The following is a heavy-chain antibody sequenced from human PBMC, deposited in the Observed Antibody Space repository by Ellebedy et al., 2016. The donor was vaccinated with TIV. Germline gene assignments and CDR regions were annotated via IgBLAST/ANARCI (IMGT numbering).Heavy chain of an antibody. V-gene: IGHV3-23*01. J-gene: IGHJ4*02. CDR1: GFTFSSYA. D-gene: IGHD4-11*01. CDR2: ISGSGGST. Sequence: GGSLRLSCAASGFTFSSYAMSWVRQAPGKGLEWVSAISGSGGSTYYADSVKGRFTISRDNSKNTLCLQMNSLRAEDTAVYYCAKYFTVTTHFDYWGQGTLVTVSS. CDR3: AKYFTVTTHFDY.